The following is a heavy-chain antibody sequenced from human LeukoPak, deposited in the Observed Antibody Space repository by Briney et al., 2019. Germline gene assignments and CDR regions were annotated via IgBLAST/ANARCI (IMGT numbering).Heavy chain of an antibody. Sequence: PSQTLSLTCTVSGGSISSGSYYWSWIRQPAGKGLEWIGRIYTSGSTKYNPSLKSRVTISVDTSKNQFQFSLKLSSVTAADTAVYYCARADAGTYQYYMDVWGKGTTVTVSS. CDR1: GGSISSGSYY. V-gene: IGHV4-61*02. D-gene: IGHD2-2*01. CDR3: ARADAGTYQYYMDV. J-gene: IGHJ6*03. CDR2: IYTSGST.